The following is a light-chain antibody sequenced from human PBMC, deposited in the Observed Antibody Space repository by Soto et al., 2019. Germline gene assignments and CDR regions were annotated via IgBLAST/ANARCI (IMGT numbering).Light chain of an antibody. J-gene: IGKJ1*01. Sequence: DIQMTQSPSTLSASVGDRVTITCRASQSISSWLAWYQQKPGKAPKLLIYDASSLESGVPSRFSGSGSGTEFTLTISSLQPDDFATYYCHQYNSYSWKFGQGTKVEIK. CDR3: HQYNSYSWK. CDR1: QSISSW. CDR2: DAS. V-gene: IGKV1-5*01.